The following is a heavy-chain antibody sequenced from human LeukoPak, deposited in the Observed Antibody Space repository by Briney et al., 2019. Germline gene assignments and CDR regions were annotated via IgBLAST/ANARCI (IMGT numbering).Heavy chain of an antibody. J-gene: IGHJ4*02. CDR3: VKGGYNRDSYFDY. CDR2: IIPIFGTA. D-gene: IGHD5-24*01. Sequence: SVKVSCKASGGTFSSYAISWVRQAPGQGLEWMGGIIPIFGTANYAQKFQGRVTITADESTSTAYMELSSLRSEDTAVYYCVKGGYNRDSYFDYWGQGTLVTVSS. V-gene: IGHV1-69*01. CDR1: GGTFSSYA.